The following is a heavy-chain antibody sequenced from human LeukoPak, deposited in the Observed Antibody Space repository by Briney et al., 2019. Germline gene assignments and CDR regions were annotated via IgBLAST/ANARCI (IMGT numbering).Heavy chain of an antibody. D-gene: IGHD2-15*01. J-gene: IGHJ5*02. CDR2: IYTSGST. CDR1: GGSISSGSYY. CDR3: ASLSEYCSAGSCYLGWFDP. Sequence: YPSETLSLTCTVSGGSISSGSYYWSWIRQPAGKGLEWIGRIYTSGSTNYNPSLKSRVTISVDTSKNQFSLKLNSVTAADTAVYYCASLSEYCSAGSCYLGWFDPWGQGTLVTVSS. V-gene: IGHV4-61*02.